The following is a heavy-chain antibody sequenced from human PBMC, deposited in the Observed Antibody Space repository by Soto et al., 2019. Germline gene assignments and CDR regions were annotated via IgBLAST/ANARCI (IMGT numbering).Heavy chain of an antibody. J-gene: IGHJ5*02. D-gene: IGHD1-26*01. V-gene: IGHV3-33*01. CDR1: GFSFRNYG. CDR2: TSSDGNTK. CDR3: ARWGGSYYESWFDP. Sequence: QVLLVESGGGVVQPGTSLRLSCAASGFSFRNYGMHWVRQAPGKGLEWVAVTSSDGNTKNYAASVKGRFTISSDTSENTLYLQMSSLRAEDTALYYCARWGGSYYESWFDPWGQGTLVIVSS.